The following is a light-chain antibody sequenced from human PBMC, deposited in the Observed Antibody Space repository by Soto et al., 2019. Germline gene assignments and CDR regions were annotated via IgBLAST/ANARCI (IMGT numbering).Light chain of an antibody. V-gene: IGKV3-15*01. CDR1: QSVSSD. J-gene: IGKJ1*01. CDR3: QQYNNWPRT. Sequence: EIVMTQSPATLSVSPGERATLSCRASQSVSSDLAWYHQKPGQAPRLLIYGASTRATGIPARFSGSGSGTEFTLTINGLQSEDVAVYYCQQYNNWPRTFGQGTKVEIK. CDR2: GAS.